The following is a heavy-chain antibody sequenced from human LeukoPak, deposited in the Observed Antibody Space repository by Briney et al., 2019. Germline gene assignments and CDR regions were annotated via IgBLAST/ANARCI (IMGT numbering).Heavy chain of an antibody. CDR2: IRYDGNDK. Sequence: PGGSLRLSCAASGFMLRGYGMHWVPEAPGKGREGGACIRYDGNDKQYADSVKGRFTISRDNSKSTLYLQMNSLRTEDTAVYYCAKDERVILTNMDVWGKGTTVTISS. J-gene: IGHJ6*03. V-gene: IGHV3-30*02. CDR3: AKDERVILTNMDV. D-gene: IGHD2-21*01. CDR1: GFMLRGYG.